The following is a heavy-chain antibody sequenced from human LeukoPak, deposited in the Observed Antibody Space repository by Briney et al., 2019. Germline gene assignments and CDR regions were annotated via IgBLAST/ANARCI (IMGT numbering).Heavy chain of an antibody. D-gene: IGHD3-3*01. CDR2: IYHSGST. Sequence: SETLSLTCTVSGYSISSGYYWGWIRQPPGKGLEWIGSIYHSGSTYYNPSLKSRVTISVDTSKNQFSLSLDSVTAADTAVYYCARGLASGYPPIPFDYWGQGTLVTVSS. V-gene: IGHV4-38-2*02. J-gene: IGHJ4*02. CDR1: GYSISSGYY. CDR3: ARGLASGYPPIPFDY.